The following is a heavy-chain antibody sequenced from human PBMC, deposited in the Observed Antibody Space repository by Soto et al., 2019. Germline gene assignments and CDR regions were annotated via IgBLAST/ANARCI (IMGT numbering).Heavy chain of an antibody. CDR2: ISSSSSYI. CDR3: ARLRILTGYYNFDY. Sequence: EVQLVESGGGLVKPAGSLRLSCAASGFTFSSYSMNWVRQAPGKGLEWVSSISSSSSYIYYADSVKGRFTISRDNAKNSLYLQMNSLRAEDTAVYYCARLRILTGYYNFDYWGQGTLVTVSS. D-gene: IGHD3-9*01. V-gene: IGHV3-21*01. J-gene: IGHJ4*02. CDR1: GFTFSSYS.